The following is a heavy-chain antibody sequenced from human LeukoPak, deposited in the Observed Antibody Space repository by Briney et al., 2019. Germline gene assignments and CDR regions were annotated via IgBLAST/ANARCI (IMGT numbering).Heavy chain of an antibody. V-gene: IGHV1-8*01. CDR3: ARIGIAVAGVDY. D-gene: IGHD6-19*01. CDR2: MNPNSGNT. J-gene: IGHJ4*02. CDR1: GYTFTSYD. Sequence: ASVKVSCKASGYTFTSYDINWVRQATGQGLEWMGWMNPNSGNTGYAQKLQGRVTMTRNTSISTAYMELSSLRSEDTAVYYCARIGIAVAGVDYWGQGTLVTVSS.